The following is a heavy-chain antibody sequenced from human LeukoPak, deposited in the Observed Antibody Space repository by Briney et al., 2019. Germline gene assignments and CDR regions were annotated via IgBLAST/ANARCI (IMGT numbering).Heavy chain of an antibody. D-gene: IGHD4-17*01. V-gene: IGHV3-9*01. Sequence: SLRLSCAASGFTFDDYAMHWVRQAPGKGLEWVSGISWNSGSIGYADSVKGRFTISRDNAKNSLYLQMNSLRAEDTALYYCAKAPTVTRRGWFDSWGQGTLVTVSA. CDR2: ISWNSGSI. J-gene: IGHJ5*01. CDR1: GFTFDDYA. CDR3: AKAPTVTRRGWFDS.